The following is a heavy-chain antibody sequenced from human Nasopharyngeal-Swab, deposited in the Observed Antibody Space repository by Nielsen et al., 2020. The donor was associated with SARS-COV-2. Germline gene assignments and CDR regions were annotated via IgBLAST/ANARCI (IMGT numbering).Heavy chain of an antibody. D-gene: IGHD2-15*01. CDR3: TRGPDFVVAVADY. J-gene: IGHJ4*02. CDR1: GFTFSAYR. CDR2: INAAGSDK. V-gene: IGHV3-74*01. Sequence: WGSLRLSCSASGFTFSAYRIHWVRQAPGKGLVYVSAINAAGSDKRYADSVKGRFTISRDNAKSTVYLQMSSLSADDTAVYYCTRGPDFVVAVADYWGQGTLVTLSS.